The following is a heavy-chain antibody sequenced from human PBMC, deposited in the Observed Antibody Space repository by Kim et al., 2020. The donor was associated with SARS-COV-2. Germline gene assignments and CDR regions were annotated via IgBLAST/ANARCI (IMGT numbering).Heavy chain of an antibody. D-gene: IGHD2-15*01. V-gene: IGHV4-34*01. Sequence: SETLSLTCAVYGGSFSGYYWSWIRQPPGKGLEWIGEINHSGSTNYNPSLKSRVTISVDTSKNQFSLKLSSVTAADTAVYYCARSRPRDIVVVVAARPRTKGFDPWGQGTLVTVSS. CDR3: ARSRPRDIVVVVAARPRTKGFDP. CDR1: GGSFSGYY. J-gene: IGHJ5*02. CDR2: INHSGST.